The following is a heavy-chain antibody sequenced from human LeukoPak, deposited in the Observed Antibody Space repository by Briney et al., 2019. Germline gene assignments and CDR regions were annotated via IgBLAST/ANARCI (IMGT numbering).Heavy chain of an antibody. V-gene: IGHV1-2*02. CDR2: INPDSGDT. Sequence: ASVKVSCKASEYTFSVYHIHWVRQAPGQGLEWMAWINPDSGDTNYAQKFQGRVTMTRDTSISTAYMEVSSLRSEDTAVYYCARDIDSGSYGGFDYWGQGTLVTVPS. J-gene: IGHJ4*02. CDR1: EYTFSVYH. D-gene: IGHD1-26*01. CDR3: ARDIDSGSYGGFDY.